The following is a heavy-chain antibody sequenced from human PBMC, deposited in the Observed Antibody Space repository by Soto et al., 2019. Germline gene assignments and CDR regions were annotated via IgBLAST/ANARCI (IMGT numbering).Heavy chain of an antibody. D-gene: IGHD6-13*01. CDR3: ARAWTATAGWANWFDL. Sequence: QVQLQESGPGLVEPSQTLSLTCTVSGGSITGGGYYWSLIRQHPGKGLEWIGYIHYSGTTYYNLSLKSRLTISVDTSKTQFSLALSSVTAADTAVYYCARAWTATAGWANWFDLWGQGTLVTVSS. V-gene: IGHV4-31*03. J-gene: IGHJ5*02. CDR1: GGSITGGGYY. CDR2: IHYSGTT.